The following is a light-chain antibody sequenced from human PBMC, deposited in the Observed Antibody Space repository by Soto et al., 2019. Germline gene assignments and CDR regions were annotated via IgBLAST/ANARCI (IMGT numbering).Light chain of an antibody. CDR2: DVR. CDR3: SSYTSSTTTS. V-gene: IGLV2-14*03. CDR1: SSDVGGHNY. Sequence: QSALTQPASVSGSPGQSITISCTGTSSDVGGHNYVSWYQQHPGKAPKLMIYDVRNRPSGVSNRFSGSKSGNTASLTISGLQAEDEADYYCSSYTSSTTTSFGTGTKLTVL. J-gene: IGLJ1*01.